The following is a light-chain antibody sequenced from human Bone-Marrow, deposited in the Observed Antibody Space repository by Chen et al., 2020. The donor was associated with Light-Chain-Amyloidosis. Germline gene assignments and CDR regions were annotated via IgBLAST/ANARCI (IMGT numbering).Light chain of an antibody. CDR1: DLPTKY. V-gene: IGLV3-25*03. J-gene: IGLJ2*01. CDR2: RDT. CDR3: QSADSSGTYEVI. Sequence: SSELTQPPSVSVSPGQTARITCSGDDLPTKYAYWYQQKPGQAPVLVIHRDTERPSGISERFSGSSSGTTATLTISEVQAEDEADYHCQSADSSGTYEVIFGGGTKLTVL.